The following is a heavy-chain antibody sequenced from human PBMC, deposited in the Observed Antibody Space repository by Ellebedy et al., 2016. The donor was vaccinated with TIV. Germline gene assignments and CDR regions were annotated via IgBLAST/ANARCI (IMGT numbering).Heavy chain of an antibody. CDR1: GFTFSDYW. Sequence: GESLKISCAASGFTFSDYWMSWVRQAPGKGLEWVANIKQDGSEKWYVDSVKGRLTISRDNAKNSLYLQMGSLRAEDTAVYYCARDQGWAYPGSTRFDYWGQGTLVTVSS. CDR2: IKQDGSEK. CDR3: ARDQGWAYPGSTRFDY. D-gene: IGHD1-1*01. V-gene: IGHV3-7*01. J-gene: IGHJ4*03.